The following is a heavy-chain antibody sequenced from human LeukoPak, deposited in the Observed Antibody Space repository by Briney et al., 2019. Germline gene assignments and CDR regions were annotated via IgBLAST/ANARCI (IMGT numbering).Heavy chain of an antibody. Sequence: SETLSLTCTVSGGSIRNYYWSWIRQPAGKGLEWIGRISTSGSTNYNPSLKSRVTMSVDTSKNQFSLRLSSVTAADTAVYYCARVSSAARPPFTFYYMDVWGEGTTVTVSS. V-gene: IGHV4-4*07. D-gene: IGHD6-6*01. CDR2: ISTSGST. CDR3: ARVSSAARPPFTFYYMDV. CDR1: GGSIRNYY. J-gene: IGHJ6*03.